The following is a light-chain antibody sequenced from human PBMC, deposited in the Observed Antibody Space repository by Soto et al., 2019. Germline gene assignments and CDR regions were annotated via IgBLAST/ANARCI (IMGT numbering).Light chain of an antibody. CDR1: QTVSSSS. J-gene: IGKJ1*01. V-gene: IGKV3-20*01. CDR2: GAS. CDR3: QQYSSYSWT. Sequence: IVMTQSPCTLSSSPGERVTLSCRASQTVSSSSLAWYQQKPGPAPRLLIRGASSMDTGIPARFSGSGSGSDFTLTISRLEPEDFAVYYCQQYSSYSWTFGQGTKVEIK.